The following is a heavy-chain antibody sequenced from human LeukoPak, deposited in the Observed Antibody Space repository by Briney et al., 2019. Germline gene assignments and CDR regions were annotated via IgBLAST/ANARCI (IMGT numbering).Heavy chain of an antibody. CDR1: GTTFSRSA. D-gene: IGHD1-26*01. Sequence: ASVKVSCKASGTTFSRSAISWVRQTPGQGLEWMGGVIPILGTTNYAQKFQDRVSITTDESTSTAYIEVTSLRSVDTAVYYCARDDGSATMGFDSWGQGTLVTVSS. V-gene: IGHV1-69*05. CDR2: VIPILGTT. CDR3: ARDDGSATMGFDS. J-gene: IGHJ4*02.